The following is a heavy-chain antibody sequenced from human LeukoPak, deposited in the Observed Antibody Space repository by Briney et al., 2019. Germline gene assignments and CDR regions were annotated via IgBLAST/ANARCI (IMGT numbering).Heavy chain of an antibody. J-gene: IGHJ3*02. CDR3: AKDRRRSSSWGYAFDI. Sequence: PGGSLRLSCAASGFTFDDYTMHWVRQAPGKGLEWVSLISWDGGSTYYADSVKGRFTISRDNSKNSLYLQMNSLRTEDTALYYCAKDRRRSSSWGYAFDIWGQGTMVTVSS. CDR2: ISWDGGST. V-gene: IGHV3-43*01. D-gene: IGHD6-13*01. CDR1: GFTFDDYT.